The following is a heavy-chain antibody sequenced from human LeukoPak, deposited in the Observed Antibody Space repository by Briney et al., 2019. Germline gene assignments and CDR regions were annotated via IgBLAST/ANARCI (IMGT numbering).Heavy chain of an antibody. D-gene: IGHD1/OR15-1a*01. Sequence: RGESLKISCQGSGYSFTSYWIGWVRQMPGKGLEWMGIIYAGDSDTRYSPSFQGQVTISADKSISTAYLQWSSLKASDTAMYYCARHLEQTTPSQFWGQGTLVTVSS. J-gene: IGHJ4*02. CDR3: ARHLEQTTPSQF. CDR1: GYSFTSYW. CDR2: IYAGDSDT. V-gene: IGHV5-51*01.